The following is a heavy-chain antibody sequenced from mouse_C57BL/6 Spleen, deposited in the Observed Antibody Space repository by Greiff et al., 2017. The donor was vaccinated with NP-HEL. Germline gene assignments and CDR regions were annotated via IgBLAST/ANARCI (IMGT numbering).Heavy chain of an antibody. CDR2: IYPGSGST. J-gene: IGHJ3*01. D-gene: IGHD1-1*02. CDR1: GYTFTSYW. CDR3: ARFRGSQAWFAD. V-gene: IGHV1-55*01. Sequence: QVQLQQPGAELVKPGASVKMSCKASGYTFTSYWITWVKQRPGQGLEWIGDIYPGSGSTNYNEKFKSKATLTVDTSSSTAYMQLSSLTSEDSAVYYCARFRGSQAWFADWGQGTLVTVSA.